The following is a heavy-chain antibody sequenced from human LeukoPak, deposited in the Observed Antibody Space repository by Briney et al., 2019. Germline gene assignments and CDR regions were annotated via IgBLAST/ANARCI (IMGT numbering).Heavy chain of an antibody. V-gene: IGHV4-38-2*02. D-gene: IGHD3-9*01. Sequence: SETLSLTCTVSGYSISSGYYWGWIRQPPGKGLEWVGSIHHSGTTYYNPSLKSRVTISLATSKNQFSLKLSSVTAADTAVYYCARLPAAYYDILTGYYPRQIYFDYWGQGTLVTVSS. CDR2: IHHSGTT. J-gene: IGHJ4*02. CDR1: GYSISSGYY. CDR3: ARLPAAYYDILTGYYPRQIYFDY.